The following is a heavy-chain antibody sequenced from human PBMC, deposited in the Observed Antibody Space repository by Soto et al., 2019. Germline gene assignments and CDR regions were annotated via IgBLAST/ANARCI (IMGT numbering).Heavy chain of an antibody. CDR3: VRRDNEDAFYI. V-gene: IGHV4-31*03. CDR2: IYHSGST. D-gene: IGHD1-1*01. Sequence: QVQLQESGPGLVKPSQTLSLTCSVSGDSINSGGFYWSWIRQHPGKGLEWIGYIYHSGSTYYNPSLKSRVVISVDTSKNQFSLKLISVTAADTAVYYCVRRDNEDAFYIWGRGTMVSVSS. J-gene: IGHJ3*02. CDR1: GDSINSGGFY.